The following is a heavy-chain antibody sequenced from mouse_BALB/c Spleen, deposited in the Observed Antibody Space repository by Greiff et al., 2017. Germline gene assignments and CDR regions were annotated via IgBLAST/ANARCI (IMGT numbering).Heavy chain of an antibody. Sequence: EVQLQQSGTVLARPGASVKMSCKASGYTFTSYWMHWVKQRPGQGLEWIGAIYPGNSDTSYNQKFKGKAKLTAVTSTSTAYMELSSLTNEDSAVYYCTRGNYRYDGYIDYWGQGTTLTVSS. D-gene: IGHD2-14*01. CDR3: TRGNYRYDGYIDY. CDR1: GYTFTSYW. V-gene: IGHV1-5*01. J-gene: IGHJ2*01. CDR2: IYPGNSDT.